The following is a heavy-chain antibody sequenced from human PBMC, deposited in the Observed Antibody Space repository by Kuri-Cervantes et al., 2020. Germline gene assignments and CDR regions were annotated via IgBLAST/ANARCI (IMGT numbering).Heavy chain of an antibody. J-gene: IGHJ4*02. CDR2: IYHSGST. Sequence: SCTVSGGSISSGDYSWSWIRQPPGKGLEWIGYIYHSGSTYYNPSLKSRVTISVDTSKNQFSLKLSSVTAADTAVYYCARRGSGWSLVYWGQGTLVTVSS. CDR1: GGSISSGDYS. V-gene: IGHV4-30-2*01. D-gene: IGHD6-19*01. CDR3: ARRGSGWSLVY.